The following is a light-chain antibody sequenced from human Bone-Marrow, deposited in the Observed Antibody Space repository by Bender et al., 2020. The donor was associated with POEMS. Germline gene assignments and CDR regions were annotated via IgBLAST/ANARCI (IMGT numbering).Light chain of an antibody. V-gene: IGLV1-40*01. CDR1: SSNMGAGYG. Sequence: QSVLTQPPSVSGAPGQTVTISCTGTSSNMGAGYGVNWYQQLPGTAPKLLIYNNENRPSGVPDRISGSKSGTSASLAIPGLQAEDEADYYCQSYDISLGGWVFGGGTKLTAL. CDR2: NNE. CDR3: QSYDISLGGWV. J-gene: IGLJ3*02.